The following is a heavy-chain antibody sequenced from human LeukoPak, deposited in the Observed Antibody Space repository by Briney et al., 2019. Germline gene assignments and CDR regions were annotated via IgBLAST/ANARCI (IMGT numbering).Heavy chain of an antibody. CDR2: ISPSGST. Sequence: SETLSLTCTVSGGSISSANYYWSWIRQPAGKGLEWIGRISPSGSTNYNPSLRSRLTISVDTSKNQFSLKLSSVTAADTAVYYCARENWSDADFDYWGQGTLVTVSS. V-gene: IGHV4-61*02. CDR1: GGSISSANYY. D-gene: IGHD1-1*01. J-gene: IGHJ4*02. CDR3: ARENWSDADFDY.